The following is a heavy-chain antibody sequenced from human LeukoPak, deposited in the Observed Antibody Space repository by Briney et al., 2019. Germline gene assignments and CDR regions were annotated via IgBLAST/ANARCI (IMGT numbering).Heavy chain of an antibody. CDR1: GFTFSSYR. V-gene: IGHV3-7*01. J-gene: IGHJ4*02. CDR3: GRELDWLPTLDY. Sequence: PGGSLRLSCAASGFTFSSYRMTWVRQAPGKGLECVANMKQDGTEKYYADSVKGRFTISRDNAKNTLYLQMNSLRAEDTAVYYCGRELDWLPTLDYWGQGTLVTVSS. CDR2: MKQDGTEK. D-gene: IGHD3-9*01.